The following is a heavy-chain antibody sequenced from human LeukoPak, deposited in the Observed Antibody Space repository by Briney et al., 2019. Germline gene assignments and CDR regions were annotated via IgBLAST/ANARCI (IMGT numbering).Heavy chain of an antibody. Sequence: GGSLRLSCAASGFTFSSYAMHWVRQAPGKGLEWVAVISYDGSNKYYADSVKGRFTISRDNSKNTLYLQMNSLRAEDTAVYYCARAFCRIAAAGPCEYFDYWGQGTLVTASS. CDR3: ARAFCRIAAAGPCEYFDY. J-gene: IGHJ4*02. D-gene: IGHD6-13*01. V-gene: IGHV3-30-3*01. CDR1: GFTFSSYA. CDR2: ISYDGSNK.